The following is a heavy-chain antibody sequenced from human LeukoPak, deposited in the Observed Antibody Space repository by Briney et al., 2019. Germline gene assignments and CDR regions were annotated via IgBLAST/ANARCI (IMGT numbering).Heavy chain of an antibody. CDR3: ASGQWLVPIDY. CDR1: GYSFTSYW. CDR2: IDPSDSYT. V-gene: IGHV5-10-1*01. J-gene: IGHJ4*02. Sequence: GESLKIPCKGSGYSFTSYWISWVRQMPGKGLEWMGRIDPSDSYTNYSPSFQGHVTISADKSISTAYLQWSSLKASDTAMYYCASGQWLVPIDYWGQGTLVTVSS. D-gene: IGHD6-19*01.